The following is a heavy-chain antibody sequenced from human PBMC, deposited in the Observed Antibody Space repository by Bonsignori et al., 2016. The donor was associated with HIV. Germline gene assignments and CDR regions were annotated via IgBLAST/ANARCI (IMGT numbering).Heavy chain of an antibody. CDR2: IKTKAAGGTT. CDR3: TAWGVDYSGSGRHF. D-gene: IGHD3-10*01. V-gene: IGHV3-15*01. J-gene: IGHJ4*02. Sequence: WIRQPPGKGLEWVGRIKTKAAGGTTDYVAPVKGRFSISRDDSKNTLYLQMNSLKAEDTAVYYCTAWGVDYSGSGRHFWGPGTLVTVSS.